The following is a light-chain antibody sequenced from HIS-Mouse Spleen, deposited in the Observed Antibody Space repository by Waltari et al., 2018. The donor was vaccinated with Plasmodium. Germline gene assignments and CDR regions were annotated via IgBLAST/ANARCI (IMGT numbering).Light chain of an antibody. V-gene: IGLV3-25*03. CDR2: KDS. CDR1: ALPQQY. J-gene: IGLJ3*02. Sequence: SYELTQPPSVSVSPGQTARIPCSGDALPQQYAYWYQKKPGQAPVLVIYKDSERPSGIPERFSGSSSGTTVTLTISGVQAEDEADYYCQSADSSGTPNWVFGGGTKLTVL. CDR3: QSADSSGTPNWV.